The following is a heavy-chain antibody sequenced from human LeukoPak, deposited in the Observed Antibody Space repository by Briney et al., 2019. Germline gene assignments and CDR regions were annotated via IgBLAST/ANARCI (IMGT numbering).Heavy chain of an antibody. CDR1: GYSFTSYG. CDR3: ARADDISPRYYYGMDV. D-gene: IGHD3-9*01. Sequence: GASLQISCKGSGYSFTSYGISWGRQAPGQGLGWMGWISAYNGNTNYAQKVQGRVTMTTDTSTSTAYMELRSLRSDDTAVYYCARADDISPRYYYGMDVWGQGTTVTVSS. V-gene: IGHV1-18*01. CDR2: ISAYNGNT. J-gene: IGHJ6*02.